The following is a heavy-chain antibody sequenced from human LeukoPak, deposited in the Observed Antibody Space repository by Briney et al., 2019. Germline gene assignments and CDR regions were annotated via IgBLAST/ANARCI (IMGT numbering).Heavy chain of an antibody. J-gene: IGHJ4*02. Sequence: GGSLRLSCAASGFTFSDFWMNWVRQAPGKGLVWVSRIKSDGSSTSYADSVKGRFTISRDNAKNTLYLQMSSLRVEDTAIYYCARYCTSTSCAFEYWGQGTLVTVSS. D-gene: IGHD2-2*01. CDR3: ARYCTSTSCAFEY. CDR2: IKSDGSST. V-gene: IGHV3-74*01. CDR1: GFTFSDFW.